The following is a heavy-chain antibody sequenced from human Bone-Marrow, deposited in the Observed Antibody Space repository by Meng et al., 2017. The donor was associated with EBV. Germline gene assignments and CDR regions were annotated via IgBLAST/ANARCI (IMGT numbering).Heavy chain of an antibody. CDR1: GDSISSFYY. J-gene: IGHJ5*02. D-gene: IGHD6-19*01. V-gene: IGHV4-39*01. CDR3: ARPFPSWQSPRLDPFGA. Sequence: QPQSRESGPGQVKPSETLSLTCTVSGDSISSFYYWGWIRQPPGRGLEWIGSVHYTGSTYYSPSLKSRVTVSVDTSKNQFSLRLTSVTAADTAVYYCARPFPSWQSPRLDPFGAWGQGTLVTVSS. CDR2: VHYTGST.